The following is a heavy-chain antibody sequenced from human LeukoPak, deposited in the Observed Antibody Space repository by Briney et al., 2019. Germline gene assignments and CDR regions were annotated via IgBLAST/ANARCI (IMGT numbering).Heavy chain of an antibody. CDR2: INHSGST. J-gene: IGHJ5*02. Sequence: SETLSLTCAVYGGSFSGYYWSWIRQPPGKGLEWIGEINHSGSTNYNPSLKSRVTISVDTSKNQFSLKLSSVTAADTAVYYCAQIIAARPAGTNRFDPWGQGTLVTVSS. D-gene: IGHD6-6*01. V-gene: IGHV4-34*01. CDR1: GGSFSGYY. CDR3: AQIIAARPAGTNRFDP.